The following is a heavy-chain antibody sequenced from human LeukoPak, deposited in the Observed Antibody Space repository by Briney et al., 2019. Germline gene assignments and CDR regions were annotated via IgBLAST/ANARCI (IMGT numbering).Heavy chain of an antibody. Sequence: GESLKISCHGSGYQFFGHWIVWVRQMPGKGLEWMGIIYPDDSKTTYSPSFQGQVTISADKSISTAYLQWSSLRASDTAMYYCARLVPSYDSNGYFDYWGQGTLVTVSS. CDR1: GYQFFGHW. J-gene: IGHJ4*02. CDR2: IYPDDSKT. D-gene: IGHD3-22*01. CDR3: ARLVPSYDSNGYFDY. V-gene: IGHV5-51*01.